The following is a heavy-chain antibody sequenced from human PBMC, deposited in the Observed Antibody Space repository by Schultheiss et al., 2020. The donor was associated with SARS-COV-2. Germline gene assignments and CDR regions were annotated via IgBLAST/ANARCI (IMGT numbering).Heavy chain of an antibody. J-gene: IGHJ6*02. D-gene: IGHD4-17*01. V-gene: IGHV1-69*06. CDR2: IIPIFGTA. CDR1: GYTFTSYG. CDR3: AREWGVYGDLLGRYYGMDV. Sequence: SVKVSCKASGYTFTSYGISWVRQAPGQGLEWMGGIIPIFGTANYAQKFQGRVTITADKSTSTAYMELSSLRSEDTAVYYCAREWGVYGDLLGRYYGMDVWGQGTTVTVSS.